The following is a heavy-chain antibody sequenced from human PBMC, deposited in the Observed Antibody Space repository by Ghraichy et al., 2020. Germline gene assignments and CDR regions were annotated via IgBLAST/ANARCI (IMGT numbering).Heavy chain of an antibody. CDR2: MNQDGSEK. CDR3: ATNNNRAFNF. CDR1: GFTFSSSW. Sequence: GGSLRLSCAASGFTFSSSWMSWVRQAPGKGLEWVANMNQDGSEKSYVDSVKGRFTISRDNAENSLYLQMNSLRAEDTAVYYCATNNNRAFNFWGQGTLVTVSS. V-gene: IGHV3-7*01. D-gene: IGHD1-14*01. J-gene: IGHJ4*02.